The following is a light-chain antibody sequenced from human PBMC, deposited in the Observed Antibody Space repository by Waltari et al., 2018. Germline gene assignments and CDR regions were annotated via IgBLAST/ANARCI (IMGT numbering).Light chain of an antibody. J-gene: IGLJ2*01. V-gene: IGLV3-10*01. CDR1: ALSRQY. Sequence: SHELTQPPSVSVSPGQTARITCSGDALSRQYAYWYQQKSGQAPVLVIYEDSKRPSGIPERFSGSGSGTMATLTISGAQVDDEADYYCYSSDNSGFYKLFGGGTKLTVL. CDR3: YSSDNSGFYKL. CDR2: EDS.